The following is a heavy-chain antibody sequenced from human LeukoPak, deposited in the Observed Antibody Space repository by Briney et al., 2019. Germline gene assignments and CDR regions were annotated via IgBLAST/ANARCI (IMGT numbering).Heavy chain of an antibody. J-gene: IGHJ4*02. V-gene: IGHV4-59*08. CDR3: ARQPYMLGAYYFDY. Sequence: SETLSLTCTVSGGSMSSYYWSWIQQPPEKGLEWIGYIFYSGSTNYNPSLKSRVTLSVDTSKNQFSLKLGSVTAADTAVYYCARQPYMLGAYYFDYWGQGTLVTVSS. CDR1: GGSMSSYY. D-gene: IGHD1-26*01. CDR2: IFYSGST.